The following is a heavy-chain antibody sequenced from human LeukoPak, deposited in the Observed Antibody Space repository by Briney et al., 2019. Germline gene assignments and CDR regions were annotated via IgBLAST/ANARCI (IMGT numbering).Heavy chain of an antibody. D-gene: IGHD1-26*01. Sequence: ASVKVSCKVSGYTLTELSMHWVRQAPGKGLEWMGGFDPEDGETIHAQKFQGRVTMTEDTSTDTAYMELSSLRSEDTAMYFCARAYSRSYSHFDDWGQGTLVTVSS. V-gene: IGHV1-24*01. CDR3: ARAYSRSYSHFDD. CDR2: FDPEDGET. J-gene: IGHJ4*02. CDR1: GYTLTELS.